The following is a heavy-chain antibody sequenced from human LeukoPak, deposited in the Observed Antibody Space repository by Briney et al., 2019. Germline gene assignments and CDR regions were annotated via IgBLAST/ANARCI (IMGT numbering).Heavy chain of an antibody. CDR2: INSDGSST. D-gene: IGHD2-21*02. Sequence: PGGSLRLSCAASGFSFSSYWMHWVRQAPGKGLVWVSRINSDGSSTSYTDSVKGRFTISRDNAKNTVYLQMNSLRAGDTAVYYCARLRSYCGGDCYPYAFDIWGQGTMVTVSS. J-gene: IGHJ3*02. CDR1: GFSFSSYW. V-gene: IGHV3-74*01. CDR3: ARLRSYCGGDCYPYAFDI.